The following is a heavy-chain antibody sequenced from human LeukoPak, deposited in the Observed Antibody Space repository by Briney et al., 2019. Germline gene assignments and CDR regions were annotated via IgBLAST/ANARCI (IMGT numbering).Heavy chain of an antibody. Sequence: ASVKVSCKASGGTFSSYAISWVRQAPGQGLEWMGWISAYNGNTNYAQKLQGRVTMTTDTSTSTAYMELRSLRSDDTAVYYCARAEVVPAAPDYWGQGTLVTVSS. CDR3: ARAEVVPAAPDY. D-gene: IGHD2-2*01. CDR2: ISAYNGNT. J-gene: IGHJ4*02. CDR1: GGTFSSYA. V-gene: IGHV1-18*01.